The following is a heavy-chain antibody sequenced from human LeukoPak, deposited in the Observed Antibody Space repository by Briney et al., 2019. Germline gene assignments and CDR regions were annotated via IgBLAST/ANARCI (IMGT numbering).Heavy chain of an antibody. CDR3: ARRESIAARPIRYNWFDP. CDR1: GGTFSSYA. V-gene: IGHV1-69*13. J-gene: IGHJ5*02. CDR2: IIPIFGTA. D-gene: IGHD6-6*01. Sequence: GASVKVSCKASGGTFSSYAISWVRQAPGQGLEWMGGIIPIFGTANYAQKFQGRVTITADESTSTAYMELSSLRSEDTAVYYCARRESIAARPIRYNWFDPWGQGTLVTVSS.